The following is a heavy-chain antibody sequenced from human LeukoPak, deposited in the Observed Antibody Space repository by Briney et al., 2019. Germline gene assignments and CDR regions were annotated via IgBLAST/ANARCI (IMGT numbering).Heavy chain of an antibody. CDR3: ARGHPYSSSWNHQYGMDV. CDR1: GFTFSDYG. Sequence: PGGSLRLSCTASGFTFSDYGMHWVRQAPGKGLEWVAIIWYDGYNKYYADSVRGRFTISRDNSKNTVYVQMNNLRAEDTAVYYCARGHPYSSSWNHQYGMDVWGQGTTVTVSS. CDR2: IWYDGYNK. J-gene: IGHJ6*02. V-gene: IGHV3-33*01. D-gene: IGHD6-13*01.